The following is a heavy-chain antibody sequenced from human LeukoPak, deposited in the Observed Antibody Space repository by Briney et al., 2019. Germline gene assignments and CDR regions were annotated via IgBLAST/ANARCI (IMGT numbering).Heavy chain of an antibody. V-gene: IGHV3-72*01. CDR1: GFTFSDHY. Sequence: GGSLRLSCAASGFTFSDHYMDWVRQAPGKGLEWVGRTRNKANSYTTEYAASVKGSLTISRDDSKNSLYLQMSSLKTEDTAVYYCARVFGDTLGWDYMDVWGKGTTVTVSS. CDR3: ARVFGDTLGWDYMDV. J-gene: IGHJ6*03. D-gene: IGHD2-21*02. CDR2: TRNKANSYTT.